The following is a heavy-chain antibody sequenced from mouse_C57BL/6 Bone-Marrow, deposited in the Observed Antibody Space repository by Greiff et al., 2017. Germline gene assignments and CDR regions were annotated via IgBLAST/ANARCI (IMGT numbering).Heavy chain of an antibody. Sequence: VQLQQSVAELVRPGASVKLSCTASGFNIKNTYMHWVKQRPEQGLEWIGRIDPANGNTKYAPKFQGKATITADASSNTAYLQLSSLTSEDTAIYYCARSGYYGSSHWYFDVWGTGTTVTVSS. CDR2: IDPANGNT. D-gene: IGHD1-1*01. CDR1: GFNIKNTY. CDR3: ARSGYYGSSHWYFDV. V-gene: IGHV14-3*01. J-gene: IGHJ1*03.